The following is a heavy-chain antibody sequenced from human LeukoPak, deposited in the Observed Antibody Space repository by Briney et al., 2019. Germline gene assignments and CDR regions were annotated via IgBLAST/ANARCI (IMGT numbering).Heavy chain of an antibody. CDR3: ARMLSGESGKRKNWFDP. CDR2: VYYTGST. CDR1: GASISRDY. D-gene: IGHD3-10*01. Sequence: KASETLSLTCTVSGASISRDYWSWFRQPPGKGLEWIGYVYYTGSTNYNPSLKSRVTISVDTSKNQFSLKLSSVTAADTAVYYCARMLSGESGKRKNWFDPWGQGTLVIVSS. J-gene: IGHJ5*02. V-gene: IGHV4-59*08.